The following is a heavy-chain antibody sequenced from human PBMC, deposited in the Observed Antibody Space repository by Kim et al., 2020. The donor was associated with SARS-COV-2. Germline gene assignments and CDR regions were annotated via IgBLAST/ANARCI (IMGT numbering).Heavy chain of an antibody. D-gene: IGHD2-2*01. CDR3: TTDEYCSSLLCDY. CDR1: GFTFSNAW. V-gene: IGHV3-15*01. J-gene: IGHJ4*02. CDR2: IKSKTDGGTT. Sequence: GGSLRLSCAASGFTFSNAWMSWVRQAPGKGLEWVGRIKSKTDGGTTDYAAPVKGRFTISRDDSKNTLYLQMNSLKTEDTAVYYCTTDEYCSSLLCDYWGQGTLVTVSS.